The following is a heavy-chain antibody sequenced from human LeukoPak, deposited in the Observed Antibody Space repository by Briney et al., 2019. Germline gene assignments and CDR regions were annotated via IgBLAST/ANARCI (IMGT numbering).Heavy chain of an antibody. V-gene: IGHV4-59*01. D-gene: IGHD6-13*01. CDR1: GGSISSNY. CDR2: FYYSGST. CDR3: ARVQSIAAAGTWYFDL. Sequence: SETLSLTCTVSGGSISSNYWSWIRQPPGKGLEWIGYFYYSGSTNYNPSLKSRVTMSVDTSKNQFSLKLTSVTAADTAVYYRARVQSIAAAGTWYFDLWGRGTLVTVSS. J-gene: IGHJ2*01.